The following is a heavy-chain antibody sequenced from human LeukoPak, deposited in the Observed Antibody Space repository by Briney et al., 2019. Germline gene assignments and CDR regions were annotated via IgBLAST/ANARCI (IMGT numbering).Heavy chain of an antibody. V-gene: IGHV3-48*03. D-gene: IGHD3-16*02. J-gene: IGHJ4*02. CDR2: ISSSGMTK. Sequence: GGSLRLSCAASGFPFSSYEMNWVRQAPGKGLEWVSYISSSGMTKYYAVSVKGRFTMSRDNAKNPLYLQLNSLRAEDTAVYYCAGDGRSRGLSHVNFDYWGQGILVTVSS. CDR1: GFPFSSYE. CDR3: AGDGRSRGLSHVNFDY.